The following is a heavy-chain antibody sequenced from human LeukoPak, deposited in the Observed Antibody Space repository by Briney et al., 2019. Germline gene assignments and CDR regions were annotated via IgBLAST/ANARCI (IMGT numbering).Heavy chain of an antibody. CDR2: INPNSGGT. D-gene: IGHD3-10*01. V-gene: IGHV1-2*02. Sequence: ASVKVSCKASGYTFTGSYMHWVRQAPGQGLEWMGWINPNSGGTNYAQKFQGRVTMTRDTSISTAYMELSRLRSDDTAVYYCATNLWFGELGAFDIWGQGTMVTVSS. CDR1: GYTFTGSY. CDR3: ATNLWFGELGAFDI. J-gene: IGHJ3*02.